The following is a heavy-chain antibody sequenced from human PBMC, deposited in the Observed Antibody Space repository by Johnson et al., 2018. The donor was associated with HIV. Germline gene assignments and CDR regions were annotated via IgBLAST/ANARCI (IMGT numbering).Heavy chain of an antibody. CDR3: ARRRVAGDDAFDM. Sequence: VPLVESGGGLVKPGSSLRLSSAASGFVFSNAWMNWVRQAPGRGLEWVSGVSGSGGSTYYADSVKGRFTISRDNSKNTLSLQMNSLRAEDTAVYYCARRRVAGDDAFDMWGQGTMVTV. J-gene: IGHJ3*02. D-gene: IGHD6-19*01. CDR1: GFVFSNAW. CDR2: VSGSGGST. V-gene: IGHV3-23*04.